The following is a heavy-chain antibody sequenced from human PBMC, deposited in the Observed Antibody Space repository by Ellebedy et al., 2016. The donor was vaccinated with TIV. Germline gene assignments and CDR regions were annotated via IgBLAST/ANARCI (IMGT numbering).Heavy chain of an antibody. Sequence: GGSLRLSCAASGFTFSFYWMSWVRQAPGKGLEWVSSISGSGDITYYADSVKGRFTISRDSSKNTLSLQMNSLRVEDTAVYYCAKEKSVTTRGDSFDIWGQGTMVTVSS. J-gene: IGHJ3*02. CDR1: GFTFSFYW. D-gene: IGHD4-11*01. CDR3: AKEKSVTTRGDSFDI. CDR2: ISGSGDIT. V-gene: IGHV3-23*01.